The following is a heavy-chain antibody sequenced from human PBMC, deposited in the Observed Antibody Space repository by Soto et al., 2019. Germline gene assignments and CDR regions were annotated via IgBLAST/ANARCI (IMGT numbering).Heavy chain of an antibody. Sequence: PSQTLSLTCAVSGGSISSGGYSWRWIRQPPGKGLEWIGYIYPTGSTYYNPSLKSRVTISVDRSKNQLSLKLSSVTAADTAVYFCARAVRGYSSGYFDYWGQGSLVTVSS. J-gene: IGHJ4*02. CDR1: GGSISSGGYS. CDR3: ARAVRGYSSGYFDY. D-gene: IGHD5-18*01. CDR2: IYPTGST. V-gene: IGHV4-30-2*01.